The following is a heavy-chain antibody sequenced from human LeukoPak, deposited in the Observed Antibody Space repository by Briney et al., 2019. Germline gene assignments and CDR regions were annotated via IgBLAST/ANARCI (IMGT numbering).Heavy chain of an antibody. CDR3: ARESSLLRSTDY. D-gene: IGHD3-3*01. Sequence: SETLSLTCTVSGGSISSGSYYWSWIRQPAGKGLEWIGRIYTSGSTNYNPSLKSRVIISVDTSKNQFSLKLSSVTAADTAVYYCARESSLLRSTDYWGQGTLVTVSS. CDR2: IYTSGST. J-gene: IGHJ4*02. CDR1: GGSISSGSYY. V-gene: IGHV4-61*02.